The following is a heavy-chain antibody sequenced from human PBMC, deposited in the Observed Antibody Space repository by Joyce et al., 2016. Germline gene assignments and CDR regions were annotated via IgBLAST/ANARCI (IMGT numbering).Heavy chain of an antibody. D-gene: IGHD3-22*01. Sequence: EVQLVESGGGLIQPGGSLRLSCAASGFSVRSNYMTLVRQAPGKGPGWVSVIYNAGSTYYADSVKGRFTISRDNSKNTLSLQMNSLRAEDTAVYYCARELPTNYYDSSGYLDYWGLGTLVTVSS. J-gene: IGHJ4*02. CDR1: GFSVRSNY. V-gene: IGHV3-53*01. CDR2: IYNAGST. CDR3: ARELPTNYYDSSGYLDY.